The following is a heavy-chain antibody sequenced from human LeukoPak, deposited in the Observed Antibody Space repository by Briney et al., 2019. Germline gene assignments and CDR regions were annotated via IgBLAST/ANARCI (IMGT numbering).Heavy chain of an antibody. CDR3: ARGAAVAGTGFHWFDP. J-gene: IGHJ5*02. CDR2: IYYTGST. CDR1: GRPISSYY. D-gene: IGHD6-19*01. Sequence: SETLSLTRTVSGRPISSYYWSWIRQSPGEGLEYIGYIYYTGSTNYNPSLKSRVTISLDTSKNQFSLKLSSVTAADTAVYYCARGAAVAGTGFHWFDPWGQGTLVTVSS. V-gene: IGHV4-59*01.